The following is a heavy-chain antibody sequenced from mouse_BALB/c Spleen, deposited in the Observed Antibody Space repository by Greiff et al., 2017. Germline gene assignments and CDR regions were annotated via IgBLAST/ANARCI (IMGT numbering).Heavy chain of an antibody. CDR2: ISNGGGST. J-gene: IGHJ1*01. Sequence: EVQRVESGGGLVQPGGSLKLSCAASGFTFSSYTMSWVRQTPEKRLEWVAYISNGGGSTYYPDTVKGRFTISRDNAKNTLYLQMSSLKSEDTAMYYCARRGGYDGYWYFDVWGAGTTVTVSS. CDR1: GFTFSSYT. CDR3: ARRGGYDGYWYFDV. D-gene: IGHD2-2*01. V-gene: IGHV5-12-2*01.